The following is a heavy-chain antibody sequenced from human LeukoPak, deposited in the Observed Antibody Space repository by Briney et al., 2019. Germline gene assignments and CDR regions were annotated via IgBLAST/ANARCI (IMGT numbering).Heavy chain of an antibody. CDR1: GYTFTRYY. CDR2: INPSGGST. V-gene: IGHV1-46*01. CDR3: ARDRGERWLQFPDY. J-gene: IGHJ4*02. Sequence: ASVKVSCKASGYTFTRYYMHWVRQAPGQGLEWIGIINPSGGSTTYAQKFQGRVTMTRDMSASTVYMELSSLRSEDTAVYYCARDRGERWLQFPDYWGQGTQVTVSS. D-gene: IGHD5-24*01.